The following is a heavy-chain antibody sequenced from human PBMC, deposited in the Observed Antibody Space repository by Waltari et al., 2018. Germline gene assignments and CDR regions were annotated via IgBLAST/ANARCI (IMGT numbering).Heavy chain of an antibody. D-gene: IGHD4-17*01. V-gene: IGHV3-7*01. CDR1: GLTFSHYW. CDR3: VTGLTTVTAKDYFDH. CDR2: IKQDGSEK. J-gene: IGHJ4*02. Sequence: EVQLVESGGGSVQPGGSLRLSCAASGLTFSHYWMHWVLQAPGKGLEWVANIKQDGSEKNYVDSVEGRFSISRDNAQNSLYLQMNSLRAEDTAIYYCVTGLTTVTAKDYFDHWGQGALVTVSS.